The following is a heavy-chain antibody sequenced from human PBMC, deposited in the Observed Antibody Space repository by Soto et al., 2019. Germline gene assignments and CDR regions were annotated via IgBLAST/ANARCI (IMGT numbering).Heavy chain of an antibody. CDR2: ISGSGGST. J-gene: IGHJ4*02. Sequence: GGSLRLSCAASGFTFSSYAMSWVRQAPGKGLEWVSAISGSGGSTYYADSVKGRFTISRDNSKNTLYLQMNSLRAEDTAVYYCAKDLLDERRIVVVVAATPDYWGQGTLVTVSS. CDR3: AKDLLDERRIVVVVAATPDY. CDR1: GFTFSSYA. D-gene: IGHD2-15*01. V-gene: IGHV3-23*01.